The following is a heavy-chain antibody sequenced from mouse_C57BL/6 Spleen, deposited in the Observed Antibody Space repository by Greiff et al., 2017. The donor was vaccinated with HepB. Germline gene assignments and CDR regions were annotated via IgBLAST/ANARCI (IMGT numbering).Heavy chain of an antibody. V-gene: IGHV2-2*01. CDR3: ARNRPVVATGAMDY. CDR1: GFSFTSYG. J-gene: IGHJ4*01. D-gene: IGHD1-1*01. CDR2: IWSGGST. Sequence: VQLQQSGPGLVQPSQSLSITCTVSGFSFTSYGVHWVRQSPGKGLEWLGVIWSGGSTDYNAAFISRLSISKDNSKSQVFFKMNSLQAYDTAIYYCARNRPVVATGAMDYWGQGTSVTVSS.